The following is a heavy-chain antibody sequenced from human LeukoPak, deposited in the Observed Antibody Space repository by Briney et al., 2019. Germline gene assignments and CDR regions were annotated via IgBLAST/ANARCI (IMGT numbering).Heavy chain of an antibody. J-gene: IGHJ5*02. D-gene: IGHD6-19*01. CDR3: ARVWYSSGLNWFDP. Sequence: PGGSLRLSCAASGFTVSSNYMSWVRQAPGKGLEWVSVIYSGGSTYYADSVKGRFIISRDNSKNTLYLQMNSLRAEDTAVYYCARVWYSSGLNWFDPWGQGTLVTVSS. CDR2: IYSGGST. V-gene: IGHV3-53*01. CDR1: GFTVSSNY.